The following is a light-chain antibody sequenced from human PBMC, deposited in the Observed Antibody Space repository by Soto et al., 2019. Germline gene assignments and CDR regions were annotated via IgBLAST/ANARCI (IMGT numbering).Light chain of an antibody. CDR3: QQYGSSPVT. J-gene: IGKJ1*01. CDR2: GAA. Sequence: EIVLTQSPGTLSLSPGERATLSCRASQSVSSSYLAWYQQKPGQAPRLLMYGAALRATGIPDRFSGSGSGTAFALTISRLEPEDFAVYYCQQYGSSPVTFGQGAKVEIK. CDR1: QSVSSSY. V-gene: IGKV3-20*01.